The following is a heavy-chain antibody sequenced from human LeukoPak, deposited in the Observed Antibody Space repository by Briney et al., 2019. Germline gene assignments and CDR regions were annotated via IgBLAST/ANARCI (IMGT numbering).Heavy chain of an antibody. Sequence: PGGSLRLSCAASGFTFSNYGMHWVRQAPGKGLDWVAVIWYDGSNKYYADSVKGRFTISRDNSKNTLYLQMNSLRAEDTAVYFCTRALLSATGREEWGRGTLVTVSS. CDR3: TRALLSATGREE. J-gene: IGHJ4*02. V-gene: IGHV3-33*01. CDR2: IWYDGSNK. CDR1: GFTFSNYG. D-gene: IGHD3-9*01.